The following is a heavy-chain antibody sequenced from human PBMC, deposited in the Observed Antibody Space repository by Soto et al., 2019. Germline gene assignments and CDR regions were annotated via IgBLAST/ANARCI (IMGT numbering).Heavy chain of an antibody. Sequence: EVQLVESGGGLVQPGGSLRLSCVASGFTFSNYEMNWVRQAPGKGLEWLLYISGNGNTIYSAPSVKGRFTISRDNAKSSLYLQMNSLRAEDTAIYYCAKGFCSGATCYSGDYWGQGTLVTVSS. CDR1: GFTFSNYE. V-gene: IGHV3-48*03. D-gene: IGHD2-15*01. CDR3: AKGFCSGATCYSGDY. CDR2: ISGNGNTI. J-gene: IGHJ4*02.